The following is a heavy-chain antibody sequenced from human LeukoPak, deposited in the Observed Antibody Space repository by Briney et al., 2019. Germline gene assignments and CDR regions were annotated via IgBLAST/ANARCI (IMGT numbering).Heavy chain of an antibody. CDR3: ARQGSSNWYYFDY. D-gene: IGHD6-13*01. CDR1: GGSISSSRYY. Sequence: SETLSLTCTVSGGSISSSRYYWGWIRQPPGKGLEWIGSIYYSGSTYYTPSLKSRVTISVDTSKNQFSLKLSSVTAADTAVYYCARQGSSNWYYFDYWGQGTLVTVSS. CDR2: IYYSGST. J-gene: IGHJ4*02. V-gene: IGHV4-39*01.